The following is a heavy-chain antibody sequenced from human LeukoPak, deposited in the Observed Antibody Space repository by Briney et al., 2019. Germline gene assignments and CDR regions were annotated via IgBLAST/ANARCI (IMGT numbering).Heavy chain of an antibody. Sequence: SETLSLTCTVSGGSISSYYWSWIWQPPGKGLEWIGYIYTSGSTNYNPSLKSRVTISVDTSKNQFSLKLSSVTAADTAVYYCARQEGGYGSGGVFDYWGQGTLVTVSS. J-gene: IGHJ4*02. CDR3: ARQEGGYGSGGVFDY. CDR1: GGSISSYY. V-gene: IGHV4-4*09. CDR2: IYTSGST. D-gene: IGHD3-10*01.